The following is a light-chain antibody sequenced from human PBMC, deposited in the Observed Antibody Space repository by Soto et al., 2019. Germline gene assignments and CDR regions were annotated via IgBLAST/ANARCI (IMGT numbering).Light chain of an antibody. Sequence: DIQMTQSSSSVSASVGDRVTITCRASQDINSWLAWYQQKPGKAPNLLIYGASSLQTGVPSRFSGSGSGTYFTLTIRSLQPEDVATYYCQQSNSFPQTFGQGTKVGIK. CDR3: QQSNSFPQT. CDR2: GAS. J-gene: IGKJ2*01. CDR1: QDINSW. V-gene: IGKV1-12*01.